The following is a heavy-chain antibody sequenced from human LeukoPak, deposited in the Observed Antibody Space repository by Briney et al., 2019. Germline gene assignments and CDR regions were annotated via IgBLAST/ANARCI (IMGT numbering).Heavy chain of an antibody. D-gene: IGHD3-10*01. CDR1: GFTFDVYA. J-gene: IGHJ4*02. CDR3: AKDISGRHFALYYFDS. V-gene: IGHV3-43*02. CDR2: ISGDAGST. Sequence: GGSLRLSCAASGFTFDVYAMHWVRQVPGKGVEWVSLISGDAGSTYYADSVKGRFSISRDNSKNSLYLQMNSLRTEDTALYYCAKDISGRHFALYYFDSWGQGTLVSVSS.